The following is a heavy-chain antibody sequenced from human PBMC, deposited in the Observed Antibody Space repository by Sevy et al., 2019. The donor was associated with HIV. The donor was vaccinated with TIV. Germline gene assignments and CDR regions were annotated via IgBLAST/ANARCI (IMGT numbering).Heavy chain of an antibody. Sequence: YLRLSCAASGFTFDDYAMHWVRQAPGKGLEWVSGISWNSGSIGYADSVKGRFTTSIDNAKNSLYLQMNSLRAEDSALYYSAKDLSGSGSYYDYWGQGTLVTVSS. J-gene: IGHJ4*02. CDR1: GFTFDDYA. D-gene: IGHD3-10*01. CDR2: ISWNSGSI. CDR3: AKDLSGSGSYYDY. V-gene: IGHV3-9*01.